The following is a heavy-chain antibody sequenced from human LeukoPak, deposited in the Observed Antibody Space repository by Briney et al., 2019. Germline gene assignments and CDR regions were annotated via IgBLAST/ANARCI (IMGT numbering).Heavy chain of an antibody. CDR3: ARVKWLDQINWFDT. J-gene: IGHJ5*02. Sequence: SQTLSLTCATSGDSVSSKSVAWNWIRQSPSRGLEWLGRTYYRSRWYNDYAASVNSRIIINADTSKNQFFSQLSSVTPEDTAVYYCARVKWLDQINWFDTWGQGTLVTVSS. V-gene: IGHV6-1*01. D-gene: IGHD5-12*01. CDR1: GDSVSSKSVA. CDR2: TYYRSRWYN.